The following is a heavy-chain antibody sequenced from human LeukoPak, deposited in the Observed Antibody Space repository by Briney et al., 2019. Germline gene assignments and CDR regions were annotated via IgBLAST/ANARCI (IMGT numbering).Heavy chain of an antibody. CDR2: INTDSGGT. J-gene: IGHJ5*02. CDR3: SRHVVTLVRGVNNRKEDWFDP. V-gene: IGHV1-2*02. Sequence: ASVKVSCKASGYSFNTYYMDWVRQAPGQGLEWLGWINTDSGGTNYAQKFLGRVTMTRDKANSTAYLELSGLRSDDTAVYYCSRHVVTLVRGVNNRKEDWFDPWGQGTLVSVSS. D-gene: IGHD3-10*01. CDR1: GYSFNTYY.